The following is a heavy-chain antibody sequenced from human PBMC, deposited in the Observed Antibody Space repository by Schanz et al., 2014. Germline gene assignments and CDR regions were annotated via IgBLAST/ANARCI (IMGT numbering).Heavy chain of an antibody. Sequence: EVHLLESGGGLVQPGGSLRLSCAASGFTVSNSYIHWVRQAPGKGLEWVSTIYSSGSTYYADSVRGRFTISRDNSKNTLYLQVNSLRAEDTAVYYCAKDQGSYGSGSYSYFDYWGQGTLATVSS. D-gene: IGHD3-10*01. CDR1: GFTVSNSY. CDR3: AKDQGSYGSGSYSYFDY. V-gene: IGHV3-53*01. CDR2: IYSSGST. J-gene: IGHJ4*02.